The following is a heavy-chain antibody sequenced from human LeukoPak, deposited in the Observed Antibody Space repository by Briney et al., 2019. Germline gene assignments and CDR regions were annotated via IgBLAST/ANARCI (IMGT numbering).Heavy chain of an antibody. V-gene: IGHV1-69*05. CDR1: GGTFSSYA. D-gene: IGHD1-26*01. J-gene: IGHJ3*02. CDR2: IIPIFGTA. Sequence: SVKVSCKASGGTFSSYAIGWVRQAPGQGLEWMGRIIPIFGTANYAQKFQGRVTITTDESTSTAYMELSSLRSEDTAVYYCARAVGATGAAFDIWGQGTMVTVSS. CDR3: ARAVGATGAAFDI.